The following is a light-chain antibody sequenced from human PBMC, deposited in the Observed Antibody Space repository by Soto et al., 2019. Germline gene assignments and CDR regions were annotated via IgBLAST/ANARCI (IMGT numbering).Light chain of an antibody. Sequence: QTVVTQEPSMSVSPGGTVTLTCGSSTGTVTSGHYPYWFQQKPGQAPRTLIYDTSNKQSWTPARFSGSLLGGKAALTLSGAQPEDEADYYCLLPYSDAWVFGGGTKVTVL. CDR1: TGTVTSGHY. J-gene: IGLJ3*02. CDR2: DTS. V-gene: IGLV7-46*01. CDR3: LLPYSDAWV.